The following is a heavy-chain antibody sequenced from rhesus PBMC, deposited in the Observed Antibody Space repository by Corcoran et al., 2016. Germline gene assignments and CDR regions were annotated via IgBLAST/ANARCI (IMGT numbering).Heavy chain of an antibody. D-gene: IGHD3-3*01. CDR2: IYGSSTST. Sequence: QVQLQESGPGVVKPSEPLSLTCAVSGGSISDSYRWSWIRQPPGKGLEWIGYIYGSSTSTNYNPALKSRVTISKDTSKNQFSLKLSSVTAADTAVYYCARDRRWYYNIWTGENYFDYWGQGVLVTVSS. J-gene: IGHJ4*01. V-gene: IGHV4S10*01. CDR3: ARDRRWYYNIWTGENYFDY. CDR1: GGSISDSYR.